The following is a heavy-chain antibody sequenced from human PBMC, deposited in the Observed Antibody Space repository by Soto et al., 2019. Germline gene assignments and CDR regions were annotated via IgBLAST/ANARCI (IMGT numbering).Heavy chain of an antibody. J-gene: IGHJ4*02. CDR1: GYTLTELS. D-gene: IGHD3-10*01. CDR2: FDPEDGET. V-gene: IGHV1-24*01. CDR3: AASYYGSGSYFRY. Sequence: ASEKVSCKVSGYTLTELSMHWVRQAPGKGLEWMGGFDPEDGETIYAQKFQGRVTMTEDTSTDTAYMELSSLRSEDTAVYYCAASYYGSGSYFRYWGQGTLVTVSS.